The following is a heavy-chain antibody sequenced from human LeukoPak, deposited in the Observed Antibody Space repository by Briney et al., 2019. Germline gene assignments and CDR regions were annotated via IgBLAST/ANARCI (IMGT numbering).Heavy chain of an antibody. D-gene: IGHD3-10*01. CDR3: RSQGSGIPFDY. V-gene: IGHV3-7*02. CDR2: INQDGTEQ. J-gene: IGHJ4*02. CDR1: GFTFNNYR. Sequence: GGSLRLSCAASGFTFNNYRMTWVRQAPGKGLEWVANINQDGTEQNYVDSVKGRFTISRDNAESSLFLQMNSLRAEDTAVYYCRSQGSGIPFDYWGQGTLVPV.